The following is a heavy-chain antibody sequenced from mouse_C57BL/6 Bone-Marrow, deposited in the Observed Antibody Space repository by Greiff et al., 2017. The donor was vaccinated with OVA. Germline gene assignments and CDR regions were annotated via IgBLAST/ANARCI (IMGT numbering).Heavy chain of an antibody. Sequence: QVQLQQPGAELVKPGASVKMSCKASGYTFTSYWITWVKQRPGQGLEWIGDIYPGSGSTNYNEKFKSKATLTVDTSSSTAYMQLSSLTSEESAVYYCARWGLDYDPRGFDYWGQGTTLTVSS. J-gene: IGHJ2*01. CDR1: GYTFTSYW. V-gene: IGHV1-55*01. CDR3: ARWGLDYDPRGFDY. D-gene: IGHD2-4*01. CDR2: IYPGSGST.